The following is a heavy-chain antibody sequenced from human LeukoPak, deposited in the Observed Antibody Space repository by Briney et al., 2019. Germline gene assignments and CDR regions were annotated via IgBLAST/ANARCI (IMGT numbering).Heavy chain of an antibody. V-gene: IGHV4-38-2*01. D-gene: IGHD4-17*01. CDR3: ARAGYGDSDFDY. J-gene: IGHJ4*02. CDR1: GYSISSSYY. CDR2: IYHSGNT. Sequence: SETLSLTCAVSGYSISSSYYWGWIRQPPGKGLEWIGSIYHSGNTYYNPSLKSRVTISVDTSKNQFSLKLSSVTAADTAVYYCARAGYGDSDFDYWGQGTLVTVSS.